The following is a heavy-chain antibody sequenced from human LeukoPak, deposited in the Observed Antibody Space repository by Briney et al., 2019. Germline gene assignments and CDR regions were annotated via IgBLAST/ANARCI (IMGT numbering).Heavy chain of an antibody. CDR1: GGFFSGYY. Sequence: SETLSLTCAVSGGFFSGYYWSWIRQPPGKGLEWIGEINHSGSTNYNPSLKSRVTISIDATKNQFSLKLSSVTAADTAVYYCARGRRPYDILTGYHYWGQGTLVTVSS. V-gene: IGHV4-34*01. J-gene: IGHJ4*02. CDR3: ARGRRPYDILTGYHY. CDR2: INHSGST. D-gene: IGHD3-9*01.